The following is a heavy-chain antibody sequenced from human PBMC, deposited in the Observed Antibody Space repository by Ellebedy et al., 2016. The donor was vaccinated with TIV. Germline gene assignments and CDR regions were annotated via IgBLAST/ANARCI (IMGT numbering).Heavy chain of an antibody. Sequence: SETLSLXXTVSGGSINNYYWSWIRQPPGKRLEWIGFIHHSGSTHYNPSLRSRVTISVDTSTNRFSLKLNAVSAADTAVYFCARTTEGYGRRGEGSYSYYMDVWGKGTTVTVS. V-gene: IGHV4-59*01. CDR3: ARTTEGYGRRGEGSYSYYMDV. CDR1: GGSINNYY. J-gene: IGHJ6*03. D-gene: IGHD2-15*01. CDR2: IHHSGST.